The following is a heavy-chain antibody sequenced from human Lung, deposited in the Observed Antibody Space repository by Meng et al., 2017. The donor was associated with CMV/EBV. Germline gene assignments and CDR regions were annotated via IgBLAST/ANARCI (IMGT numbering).Heavy chain of an antibody. J-gene: IGHJ4*01. CDR2: VNPISDDT. V-gene: IGHV1-2*06. CDR3: AKSSDNGWSS. D-gene: IGHD6-19*01. CDR1: GYSFSGFY. Sequence: VQLVQSGADVKRPGAFVKISCQASGYSFSGFYLNWARQAPGHGLEWLGRVNPISDDTHLAQKFEGRITVTRGATINTAFMELTRLRPDDTAVYYCAKSSDNGWSSWGPGTLVTVSS.